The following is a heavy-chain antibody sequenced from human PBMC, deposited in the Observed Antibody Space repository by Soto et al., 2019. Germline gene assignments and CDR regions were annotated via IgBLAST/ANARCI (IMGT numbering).Heavy chain of an antibody. CDR2: IYWDDDE. V-gene: IGHV2-5*02. CDR3: AHSGGSGSYGY. J-gene: IGHJ4*02. Sequence: QITLKESGPTLVKPTQTLTLTCAFSGFSLTTSGVGVGWIRQPPGKALEWLALIYWDDDERYSPSPKRRLTITKDTSKNQVVLTMTNMDPVDTATYYCAHSGGSGSYGYWGQGTLVTVSS. D-gene: IGHD3-10*01. CDR1: GFSLTTSGVG.